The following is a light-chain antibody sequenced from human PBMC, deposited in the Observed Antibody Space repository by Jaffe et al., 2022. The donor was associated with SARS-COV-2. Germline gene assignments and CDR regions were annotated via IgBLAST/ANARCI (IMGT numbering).Light chain of an antibody. J-gene: IGKJ1*01. Sequence: EVVLTQSPGTLSLSPGEGVTLSCRASQSVRSSHLAWFQQKPGQAPRLLMYGVSSRATGIPDRFSGGGSGTDFTLTISRLEPEDFAVYYCLHYDGSWTFGQGTKVEIK. CDR1: QSVRSSH. CDR3: LHYDGSWT. CDR2: GVS. V-gene: IGKV3-20*01.